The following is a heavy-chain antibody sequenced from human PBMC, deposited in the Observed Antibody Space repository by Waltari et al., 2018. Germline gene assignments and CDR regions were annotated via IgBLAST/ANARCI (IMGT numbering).Heavy chain of an antibody. D-gene: IGHD1-1*01. V-gene: IGHV3-7*01. J-gene: IGHJ2*01. CDR2: IKQDGSES. Sequence: EVQLVESGGGLVQPGGSLRLSCAASASSSGTLCVSWFAQPPGTGLEWVANIKQDGSESYYVDSVKGRFTISRDNAKNSVYLQMNSLRVEDTAVYYCASDLPDWGYTWNDRHWYFALWGRGTLVTVSS. CDR3: ASDLPDWGYTWNDRHWYFAL. CDR1: ASSSGTLC.